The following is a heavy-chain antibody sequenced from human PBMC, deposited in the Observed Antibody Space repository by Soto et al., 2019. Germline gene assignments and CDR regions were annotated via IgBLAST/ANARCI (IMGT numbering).Heavy chain of an antibody. Sequence: GRSLRLSCAASRFTYNNYAIRWVRQVPGKGREWVSAMSGSGGSTYYADSVKGRFTISRDKSKNRLYLQMNSLRAEDTAVYYCVKDYGEVFYWYLDLWGRGTRVTVSS. V-gene: IGHV3-23*01. CDR2: MSGSGGST. CDR3: VKDYGEVFYWYLDL. D-gene: IGHD4-17*01. J-gene: IGHJ2*01. CDR1: RFTYNNYA.